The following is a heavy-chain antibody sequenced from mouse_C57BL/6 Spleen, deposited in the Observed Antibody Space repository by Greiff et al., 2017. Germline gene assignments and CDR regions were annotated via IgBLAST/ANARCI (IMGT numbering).Heavy chain of an antibody. CDR1: GFTFSDYG. V-gene: IGHV5-15*01. CDR2: ISNLAYSI. J-gene: IGHJ3*01. CDR3: ARHGYDYAAWFAY. D-gene: IGHD2-4*01. Sequence: EVKLVESGGGLVQPGGSLKLSCAASGFTFSDYGMAWVRQAPRKGPEWVAFISNLAYSIYYADTVTGRFTISRENAKNTLYLEMSSLRSEDTAMYYCARHGYDYAAWFAYWGQGTLVTVSA.